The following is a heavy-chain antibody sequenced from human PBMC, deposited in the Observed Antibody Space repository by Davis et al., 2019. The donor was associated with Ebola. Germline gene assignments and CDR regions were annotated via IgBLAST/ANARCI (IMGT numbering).Heavy chain of an antibody. J-gene: IGHJ4*02. D-gene: IGHD5-12*01. CDR1: GYTFTSYD. V-gene: IGHV1-8*01. CDR2: MNPNSGNT. Sequence: ASVKVSCKASGYTFTSYDINWVRQATGQGLEWMGWMNPNSGNTGYAQKFQGRVTMTRNTSISTAYMELSSLRSEDTAVYYCATLEDMVATTDYWGQGTLVTVSS. CDR3: ATLEDMVATTDY.